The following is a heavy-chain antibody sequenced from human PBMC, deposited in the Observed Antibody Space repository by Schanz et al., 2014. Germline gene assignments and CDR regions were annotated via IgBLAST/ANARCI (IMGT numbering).Heavy chain of an antibody. V-gene: IGHV3-48*01. CDR3: AKDLDANYFDY. J-gene: IGHJ4*02. CDR1: GFTFSSYA. D-gene: IGHD1-1*01. CDR2: IRSSSTPI. Sequence: VQVVQSGGGLVKPGGSLRLSCAASGFTFSSYAMSWVRQAPGKGLEWVSYIRSSSTPIYYADSVKGRFTMSRDNAKNTLYLQMNGLRGEDTAVYYCAKDLDANYFDYWGQGILVTVSS.